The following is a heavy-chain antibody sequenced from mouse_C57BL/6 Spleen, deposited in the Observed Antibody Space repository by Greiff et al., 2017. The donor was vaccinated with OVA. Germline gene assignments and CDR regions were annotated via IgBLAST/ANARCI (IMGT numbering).Heavy chain of an antibody. CDR1: GFTFSDYG. CDR2: ISSGSSTI. D-gene: IGHD4-1*01. Sequence: EVKLMESGGGLVKPGGSLKLSCAASGFTFSDYGMHWVRQAPEKGLEWVAYISSGSSTIYYADTVKGRFTISRYNAKNTLFLQMTSLRSEDTAMYYCARELADYWGQGTTLTGSS. V-gene: IGHV5-17*01. CDR3: ARELADY. J-gene: IGHJ2*01.